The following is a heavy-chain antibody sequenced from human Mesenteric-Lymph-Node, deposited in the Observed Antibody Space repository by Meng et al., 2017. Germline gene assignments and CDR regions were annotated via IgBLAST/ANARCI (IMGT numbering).Heavy chain of an antibody. D-gene: IGHD5-12*01. J-gene: IGHJ4*02. Sequence: GGSLRLSCAASGFTFSSYGMHWVRQAPGKGLEWVAVIWYDGSNKYYADSVKGRFTISRDNSKNTLYLQLNSLRPEDTAVYFCARGSGYSGPLDYWGQGTLVTVSS. CDR2: IWYDGSNK. CDR3: ARGSGYSGPLDY. V-gene: IGHV3-33*08. CDR1: GFTFSSYG.